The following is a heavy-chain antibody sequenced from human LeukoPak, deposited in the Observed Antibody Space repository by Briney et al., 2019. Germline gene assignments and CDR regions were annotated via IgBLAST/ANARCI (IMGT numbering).Heavy chain of an antibody. D-gene: IGHD3-22*01. Sequence: GGSLRLSCAASGFTFSNYEMNWVRQAPGKGLEWVSYISSSGYTIYYADSVKGRFTISRDNAKNSLYLQMSSLRAEDTAVYYCARQGYFDSSAYLPFDFWGQGTLVTVSS. CDR2: ISSSGYTI. CDR1: GFTFSNYE. V-gene: IGHV3-48*03. J-gene: IGHJ4*02. CDR3: ARQGYFDSSAYLPFDF.